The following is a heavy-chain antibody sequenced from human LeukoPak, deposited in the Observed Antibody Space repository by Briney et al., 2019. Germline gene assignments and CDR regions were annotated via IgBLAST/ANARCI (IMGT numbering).Heavy chain of an antibody. CDR2: ISSSSSYI. CDR3: ARVGPPEVYYYGMDV. V-gene: IGHV3-21*01. Sequence: GGSLRLSWAASGFTFSSYSMNWVRQAPGKGLEWVSSISSSSSYIYYADSVKGRFTISRDNAKNSLYLQMNSLRAEDTAVYYCARVGPPEVYYYGMDVWGQGTTVTVSS. J-gene: IGHJ6*02. CDR1: GFTFSSYS.